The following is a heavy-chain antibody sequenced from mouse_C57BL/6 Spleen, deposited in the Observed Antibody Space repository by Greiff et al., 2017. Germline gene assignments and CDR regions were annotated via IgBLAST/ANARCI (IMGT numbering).Heavy chain of an antibody. CDR2: IDPETGGT. CDR3: TRMDTTVVGFDY. J-gene: IGHJ2*01. Sequence: QVQLPQSGAELVRPGASVTLSCKASGYTFTDYEMHWVKQTPVHGLEWIGAIDPETGGTAYNQKFKGKAILTADKSSSTAYMELRSLTSEDSAVYYCTRMDTTVVGFDYWGQGTTLTGSS. CDR1: GYTFTDYE. V-gene: IGHV1-15*01. D-gene: IGHD1-1*01.